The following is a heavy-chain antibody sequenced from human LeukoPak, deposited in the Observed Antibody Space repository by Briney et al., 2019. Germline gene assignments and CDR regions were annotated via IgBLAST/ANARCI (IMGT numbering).Heavy chain of an antibody. Sequence: GESLKISCQGSGYIFTSYWIGWVRQVPGKGLEWMGIIYPGDSDTRYSPSFQGQVTISADKSISTAYLQWSSLKASDTAMYYCARHHYYGSGSYYTNWFDPWGQGTLVTVSS. V-gene: IGHV5-51*01. CDR3: ARHHYYGSGSYYTNWFDP. CDR2: IYPGDSDT. J-gene: IGHJ5*02. CDR1: GYIFTSYW. D-gene: IGHD3-10*01.